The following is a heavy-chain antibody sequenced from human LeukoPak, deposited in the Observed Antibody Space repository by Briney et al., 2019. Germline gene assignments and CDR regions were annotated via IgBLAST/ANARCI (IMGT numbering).Heavy chain of an antibody. CDR2: ISYDGSNK. CDR3: ARVIDPYCSSTSCYYGY. CDR1: GFTFSSYA. J-gene: IGHJ4*02. Sequence: GGSLRLSCAASGFTFSSYAMHWVRQAPGKGLEWVAVISYDGSNKYYADSVKGRFTISRDNSKNTLYLQMNSLRAEDTAVYYCARVIDPYCSSTSCYYGYWGQGTLVTVSS. V-gene: IGHV3-30-3*01. D-gene: IGHD2-2*01.